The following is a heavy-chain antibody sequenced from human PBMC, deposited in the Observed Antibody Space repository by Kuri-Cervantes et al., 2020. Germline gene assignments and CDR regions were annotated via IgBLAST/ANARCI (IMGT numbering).Heavy chain of an antibody. CDR1: GFTFSNAW. V-gene: IGHV3-72*01. CDR2: TRSKVNSYTT. J-gene: IGHJ4*02. CDR3: TRPPGYYDSSGYGANY. D-gene: IGHD3-22*01. Sequence: GESLKISCAASGFTFSNAWMSWVRQAPGKGLEWVGRTRSKVNSYTTEYAAAVKGRFTISRDDSKNTAYLQMNSLKTEDTAVYYCTRPPGYYDSSGYGANYWGQGTLVTVSS.